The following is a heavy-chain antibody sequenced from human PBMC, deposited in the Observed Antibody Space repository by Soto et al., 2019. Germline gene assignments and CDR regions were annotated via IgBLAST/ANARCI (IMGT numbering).Heavy chain of an antibody. D-gene: IGHD3-9*01. CDR1: GFTFSGSA. CDR3: AKALRYFDWLVRPWNAMDV. J-gene: IGHJ6*02. V-gene: IGHV3-73*01. CDR2: IRSKANSYAT. Sequence: SLRLSCAASGFTFSGSAMHWVRQASGKGLEWVGRIRSKANSYATAYAASVKGRFTISRDNSKNTLFLQMNSLRAEDTAVYYCAKALRYFDWLVRPWNAMDVWGQGTTVTVSS.